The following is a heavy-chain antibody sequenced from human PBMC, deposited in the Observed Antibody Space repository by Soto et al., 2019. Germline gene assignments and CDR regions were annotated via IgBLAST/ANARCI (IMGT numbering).Heavy chain of an antibody. CDR1: GYTFTSYG. CDR3: ARSSELRFLEWLPNDAFDI. Sequence: VSVKVSCKASGYTFTSYGISWVRQAPGQGLEWMGWISAYNGNTNYAQKLQGRVTMTTDTSTSTAYMELRSLRSDDTAVYYCARSSELRFLEWLPNDAFDIWGQGTMVTVSS. CDR2: ISAYNGNT. V-gene: IGHV1-18*01. D-gene: IGHD3-3*01. J-gene: IGHJ3*02.